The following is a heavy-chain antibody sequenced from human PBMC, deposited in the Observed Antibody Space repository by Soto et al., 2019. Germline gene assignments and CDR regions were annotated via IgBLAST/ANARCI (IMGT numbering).Heavy chain of an antibody. D-gene: IGHD6-19*01. Sequence: QVQLVQSGAEVTKPGSSVKVSCKASGGTFSNYAISWVRQAPGQGLEWMGGIVPIFGTTNYAQKFQGRVTIIADDSTTTAYLELSRLRSEDTAMYYCARVDAVAGIYKYHGLDVWGQGTAVRVSS. V-gene: IGHV1-69*12. J-gene: IGHJ6*02. CDR2: IVPIFGTT. CDR1: GGTFSNYA. CDR3: ARVDAVAGIYKYHGLDV.